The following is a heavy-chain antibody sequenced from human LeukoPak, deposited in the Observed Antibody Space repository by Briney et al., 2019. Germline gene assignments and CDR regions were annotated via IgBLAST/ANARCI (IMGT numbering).Heavy chain of an antibody. D-gene: IGHD5-18*01. CDR2: IIPIFGTA. CDR3: AGGYSYGYSYYYYMDV. CDR1: GGTFSSYA. J-gene: IGHJ6*03. V-gene: IGHV1-69*05. Sequence: SVKVSCKASGGTFSSYAISWVRQAPGQGLEWMGGIIPIFGTANYAQKFQGRVTITTDESTSTAYMELSSLRSEDTAVYYCAGGYSYGYSYYYYMDVWGKGTTVTVSS.